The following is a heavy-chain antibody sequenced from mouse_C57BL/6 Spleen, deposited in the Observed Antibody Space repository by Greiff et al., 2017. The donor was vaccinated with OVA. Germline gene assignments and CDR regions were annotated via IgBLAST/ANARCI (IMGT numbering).Heavy chain of an antibody. J-gene: IGHJ4*01. CDR1: GYTFTDYN. CDR2: INPNNGGT. D-gene: IGHD1-1*01. V-gene: IGHV1-22*01. Sequence: EVQRVESGPELVKPGASVKMSCKASGYTFTDYNMHWVKQSHGKSLEWIGYINPNNGGTSYNQKFKGKATLTVNKSSSTAYMELRSLTSEDSAVYYCARSYYGSSYGYAMDYWGQGTSVTVSS. CDR3: ARSYYGSSYGYAMDY.